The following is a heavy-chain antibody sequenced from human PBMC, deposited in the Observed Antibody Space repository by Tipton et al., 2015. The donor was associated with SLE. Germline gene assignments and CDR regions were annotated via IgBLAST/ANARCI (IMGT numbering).Heavy chain of an antibody. D-gene: IGHD6-19*01. CDR1: GFTFSSYA. CDR2: ISYDGSNK. V-gene: IGHV3-30*04. J-gene: IGHJ5*02. CDR3: ARDSSGWYGNWFDP. Sequence: SLRLSCAASGFTFSSYAMHWVRQAPGKELEWVAVISYDGSNKYYADSVKGRFTISRDNSKNTLYLQMNSLRAEDTAVYYCARDSSGWYGNWFDPWGQGTLVTVSS.